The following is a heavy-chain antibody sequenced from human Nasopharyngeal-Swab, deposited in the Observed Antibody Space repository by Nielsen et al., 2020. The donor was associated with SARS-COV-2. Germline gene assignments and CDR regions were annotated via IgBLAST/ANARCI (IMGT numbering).Heavy chain of an antibody. CDR3: ARYYREGSGYFYYGMDV. V-gene: IGHV1-3*01. J-gene: IGHJ6*02. CDR2: INAGNGNT. D-gene: IGHD3-22*01. Sequence: ASVKVSCKVSGYTLTELSMHWVRQAPGQRLEWMGWINAGNGNTKYSQKFQGRVTITRDTSASTAYMELSSLRSEDTAVYYCARYYREGSGYFYYGMDVWGQGTTVTVSS. CDR1: GYTLTELS.